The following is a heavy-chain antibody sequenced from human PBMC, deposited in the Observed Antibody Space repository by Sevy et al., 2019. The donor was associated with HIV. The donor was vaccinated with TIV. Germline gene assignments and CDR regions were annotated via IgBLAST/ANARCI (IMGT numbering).Heavy chain of an antibody. CDR1: GFSFSYYG. CDR2: ISHDGINE. D-gene: IGHD1-26*01. CDR3: ANAYSGSYSHSYLYALDV. Sequence: GGSLRLSCIGSGFSFSYYGIHWVRQSPGKGLDWVALISHDGINEYYADSVKGRFTISRDNSKNTVYLEMNSLGNEETAIYFCANAYSGSYSHSYLYALDVWGQGTTVTVSS. J-gene: IGHJ6*02. V-gene: IGHV3-30*18.